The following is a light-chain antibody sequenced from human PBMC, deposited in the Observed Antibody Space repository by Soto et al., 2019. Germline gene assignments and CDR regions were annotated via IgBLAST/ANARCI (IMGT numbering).Light chain of an antibody. Sequence: DIVLTQSPATLSLSPGERATLSCRASQTISTHLAWYQQKPGQATRLLIYGASYRATGIPARISGSGSGTDFTLTISGLEPGDFAVYYGQHRRNWPTPFGKGTRLEIK. J-gene: IGKJ5*01. CDR1: QTISTH. CDR3: QHRRNWPTP. CDR2: GAS. V-gene: IGKV3-11*01.